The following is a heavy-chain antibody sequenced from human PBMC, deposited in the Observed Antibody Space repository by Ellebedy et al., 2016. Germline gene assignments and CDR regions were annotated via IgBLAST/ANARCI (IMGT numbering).Heavy chain of an antibody. CDR2: IYYSGST. Sequence: SETLSLTCTVSGGSISSGGYYWSWIRPHPGKGLEWIGYIYYSGSTYYNPSLKSRVTISVDTSKNQFSLKLSSVTAADTAVYYCARGLPLEWLSHFDYWGQGTLVTVSS. D-gene: IGHD3-3*01. J-gene: IGHJ4*02. CDR1: GGSISSGGYY. CDR3: ARGLPLEWLSHFDY. V-gene: IGHV4-31*03.